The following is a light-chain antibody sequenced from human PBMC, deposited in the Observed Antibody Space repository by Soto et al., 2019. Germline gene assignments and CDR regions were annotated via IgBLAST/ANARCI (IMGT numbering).Light chain of an antibody. CDR1: QTITTW. CDR2: DAS. J-gene: IGKJ1*01. Sequence: DIQSTQSPSTLSASGGDRVTSTCRASQTITTWLAWYQQKPRKAPKLLIYDASTLENGAPSRFSASGFGTEFSLTISSLQPDDSATYYCQQYNTLSGTFGQGPNGHIK. CDR3: QQYNTLSGT. V-gene: IGKV1-5*01.